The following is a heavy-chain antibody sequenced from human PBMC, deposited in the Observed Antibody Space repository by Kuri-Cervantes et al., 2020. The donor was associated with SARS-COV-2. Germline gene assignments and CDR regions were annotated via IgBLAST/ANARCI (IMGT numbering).Heavy chain of an antibody. V-gene: IGHV3-15*01. CDR1: GFLFSASA. Sequence: GESLKISCEVSGFLFSASAIHWVRQAPGKGLEWVGRIKSKTDGGTTDYAAPVKGRFTISRDDSKNRLFLQMNSLKTEDTAVYYCTTGGAIWGQGTKVTVSS. J-gene: IGHJ3*02. CDR2: IKSKTDGGTT. CDR3: TTGGAI.